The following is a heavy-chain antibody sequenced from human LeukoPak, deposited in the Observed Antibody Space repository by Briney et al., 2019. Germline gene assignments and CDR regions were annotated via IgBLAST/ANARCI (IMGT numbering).Heavy chain of an antibody. D-gene: IGHD2-15*01. CDR1: GGSVSRGSYF. V-gene: IGHV4-61*01. CDR3: ARDACSGGSCYFDH. CDR2: ISYTGTT. Sequence: PSETLSLTCTVSGGSVSRGSYFWSWIPQPPGKGLEWGGFISYTGTTNYNPSLKRRVTISVDASRNQLSLNLSSVTAADTAVYYCARDACSGGSCYFDHWGQGTLVTVSS. J-gene: IGHJ4*02.